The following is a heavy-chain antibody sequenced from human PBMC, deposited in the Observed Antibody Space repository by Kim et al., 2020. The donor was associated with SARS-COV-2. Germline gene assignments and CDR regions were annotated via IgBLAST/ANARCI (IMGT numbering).Heavy chain of an antibody. D-gene: IGHD5-18*01. CDR1: GGSISSSSYY. V-gene: IGHV4-39*01. CDR3: ARHIDSYGVPWFDT. Sequence: SETLSLTCTVSGGSISSSSYYWGWIRKPPGKGLEWVGSIYYSGSNYYNPALKSLVTISEDTSKNQFSLKLSSVTAADTAVYYCARHIDSYGVPWFDTWG. J-gene: IGHJ5*01. CDR2: IYYSGSN.